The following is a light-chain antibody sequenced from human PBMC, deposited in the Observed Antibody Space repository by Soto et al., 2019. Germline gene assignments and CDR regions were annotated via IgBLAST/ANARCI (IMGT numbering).Light chain of an antibody. CDR3: SSYTRSNTWV. CDR1: SSDIGGYIY. J-gene: IGLJ3*02. V-gene: IGLV2-14*01. CDR2: EVT. Sequence: QSALTQPASVSGSPGQSITISCTGTSSDIGGYIYVSWYQHYPGKAPKLMIYEVTNRPSGVSNRFSGSKSGNTASLTISGLQAEDESIYYCSSYTRSNTWVFGGGTKVTVL.